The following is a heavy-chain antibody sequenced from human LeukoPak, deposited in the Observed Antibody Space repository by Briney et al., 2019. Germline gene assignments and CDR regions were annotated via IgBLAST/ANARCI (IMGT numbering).Heavy chain of an antibody. CDR3: ARERGRGRDPPWFDY. Sequence: GGSLRLSCAASGFTFNSYAMSWVRQAPGKGLEWVSAISSSGGSTYYADSVKGRFTISRDNSKNTLDLQMTGLRAENTAVYYCARERGRGRDPPWFDYWGQGTLVTVSS. V-gene: IGHV3-23*01. CDR1: GFTFNSYA. J-gene: IGHJ4*02. CDR2: ISSSGGST. D-gene: IGHD1-26*01.